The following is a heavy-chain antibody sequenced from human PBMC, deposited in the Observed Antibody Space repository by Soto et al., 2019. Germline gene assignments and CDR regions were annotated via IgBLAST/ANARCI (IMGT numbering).Heavy chain of an antibody. J-gene: IGHJ5*02. Sequence: ASVKVSCKAPGDTFTSYYLNWVRQAPGQGLEWMGVINPHGGSTKYAQKFQGRITMTRDTSRSTVYMEMGSLRSDDTAIYYCARSSGGNFGIIIEGSNWFDPWGQGTLVTVSS. CDR3: ARSSGGNFGIIIEGSNWFDP. D-gene: IGHD3-3*01. V-gene: IGHV1-46*01. CDR2: INPHGGST. CDR1: GDTFTSYY.